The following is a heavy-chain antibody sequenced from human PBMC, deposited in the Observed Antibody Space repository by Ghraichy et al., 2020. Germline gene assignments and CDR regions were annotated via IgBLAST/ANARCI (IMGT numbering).Heavy chain of an antibody. J-gene: IGHJ6*02. CDR2: ISGSGGSP. CDR1: GFTFSDSA. CDR3: ARTDGFYYVLDV. Sequence: LSLTCAASGFTFSDSAMSWVRQAPGKGLEWVSVISGSGGSPFYADSVKGRFTISRVNSKNTLYLQMNSLTAEDTAVYYCARTDGFYYVLDVRGQGTTVTVSS. D-gene: IGHD1-14*01. V-gene: IGHV3-23*01.